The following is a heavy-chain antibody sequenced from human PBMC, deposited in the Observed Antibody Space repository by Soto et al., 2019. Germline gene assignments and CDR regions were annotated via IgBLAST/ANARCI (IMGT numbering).Heavy chain of an antibody. CDR2: IDPSDSYT. D-gene: IGHD1-26*01. J-gene: IGHJ4*02. CDR3: ARHMYVGDSFGPAYYFDY. Sequence: PGESLKISCKGSGYSFTSYWISWVRQMPGKGLEWMGRIDPSDSYTNYSPSFQGHVTISADKSISTAYLQWSSLKASDTAMYYCARHMYVGDSFGPAYYFDYWGQGTLVTVSS. CDR1: GYSFTSYW. V-gene: IGHV5-10-1*01.